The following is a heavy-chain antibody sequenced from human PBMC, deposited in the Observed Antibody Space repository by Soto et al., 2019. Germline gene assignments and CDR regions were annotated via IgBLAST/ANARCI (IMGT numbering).Heavy chain of an antibody. CDR1: GFSFSSYG. CDR3: AREGCGGECSSG. D-gene: IGHD2-21*01. CDR2: IKQDGSDK. V-gene: IGHV3-7*01. Sequence: EVQLVESGGDLVQPGGSLTLSCAASGFSFSSYGMTWVRQSPGKGLEWVANIKQDGSDKYYVDSVKGRFAISRDNAKNSLLLQMSSLRAEDTAVYYCAREGCGGECSSGWGQGTLVTVYS. J-gene: IGHJ4*02.